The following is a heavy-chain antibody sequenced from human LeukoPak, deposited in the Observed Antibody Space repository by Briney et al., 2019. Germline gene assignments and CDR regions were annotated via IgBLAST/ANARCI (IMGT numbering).Heavy chain of an antibody. Sequence: GGSLRLSCAASGFTFSSYSMNWVRQAPGKGLEWVSVIYSGGSAYYADSVKGRFTISRDNSKNTLYLQMNSLRAEDTAVYYCARDRGDNWYFDLWGRGTLVTVSS. CDR1: GFTFSSYS. J-gene: IGHJ2*01. CDR3: ARDRGDNWYFDL. CDR2: IYSGGSA. V-gene: IGHV3-66*02. D-gene: IGHD2-21*02.